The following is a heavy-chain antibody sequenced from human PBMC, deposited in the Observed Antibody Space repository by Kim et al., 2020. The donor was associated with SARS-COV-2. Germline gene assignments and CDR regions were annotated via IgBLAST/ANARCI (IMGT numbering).Heavy chain of an antibody. CDR1: GFTFSSYG. V-gene: IGHV3-33*01. D-gene: IGHD1-7*01. CDR3: ARDRDSITGTTDAFDI. Sequence: GGSLRLSCAASGFTFSSYGMHWVRQAPGKGLEWVAVIWYDGSNKYYADSVKGRFTISRDNSKNTLYLQMNSLRAEDTAVYYCARDRDSITGTTDAFDIWGQGTMVTVSS. J-gene: IGHJ3*02. CDR2: IWYDGSNK.